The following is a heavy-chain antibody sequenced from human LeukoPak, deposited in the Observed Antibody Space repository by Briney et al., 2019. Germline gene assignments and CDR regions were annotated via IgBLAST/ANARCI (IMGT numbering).Heavy chain of an antibody. J-gene: IGHJ4*02. CDR1: GFTFSSYA. CDR2: ISGSGGST. V-gene: IGHV3-23*01. CDR3: AKGQKAAAGTAVHPLDY. D-gene: IGHD6-13*01. Sequence: LPGGSLRLSCAASGFTFSSYAMSWVRQAPGKGLEWVSAISGSGGSTYYADSVKGRFTISRDNSKNTLYLQMNSLRAEDTAVYYCAKGQKAAAGTAVHPLDYWGQGTLVTVSS.